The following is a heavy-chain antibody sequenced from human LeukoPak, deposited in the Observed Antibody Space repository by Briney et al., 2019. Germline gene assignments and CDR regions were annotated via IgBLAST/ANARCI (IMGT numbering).Heavy chain of an antibody. Sequence: VSVKVSCKASGYTFTSYYMHWVRQAPGQGLEWMGIINPSGGSTSYAQKFQSRVTMTRDTSTSTVYMELSSLRSEDTAVYYCARGVVATMDGDYFDYWGQGTLVTVSS. CDR3: ARGVVATMDGDYFDY. V-gene: IGHV1-46*01. J-gene: IGHJ4*02. D-gene: IGHD5-12*01. CDR1: GYTFTSYY. CDR2: INPSGGST.